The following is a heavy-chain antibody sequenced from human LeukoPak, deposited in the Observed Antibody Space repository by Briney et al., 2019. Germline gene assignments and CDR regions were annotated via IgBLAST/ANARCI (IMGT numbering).Heavy chain of an antibody. V-gene: IGHV3-23*01. Sequence: GGSLRLSCAASGFTFSSCAMSWVRQAPGKGLEWVSAISGSGGNTYYADSVKGRFTISRDNSKNTLYLQMNSLRAEDTAVYYCAKSQFIVVVVAAGGVGAFDIWGQGTMVTVSS. J-gene: IGHJ3*02. CDR2: ISGSGGNT. D-gene: IGHD2-15*01. CDR1: GFTFSSCA. CDR3: AKSQFIVVVVAAGGVGAFDI.